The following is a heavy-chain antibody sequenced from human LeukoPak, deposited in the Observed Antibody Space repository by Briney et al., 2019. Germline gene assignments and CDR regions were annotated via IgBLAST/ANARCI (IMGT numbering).Heavy chain of an antibody. J-gene: IGHJ3*02. CDR1: GYTFTGYY. D-gene: IGHD2-2*03. V-gene: IGHV1-2*02. Sequence: GASVKVSCKASGYTFTGYYMHWVRQAPGQGLEWMGWINPNSGGTNYAQKFQGRVTMTRDTSISTAYMELSRLRSDDTAVYYCAREEVGYCSSTSCYRDAFDIWGQGTMVTVSS. CDR2: INPNSGGT. CDR3: AREEVGYCSSTSCYRDAFDI.